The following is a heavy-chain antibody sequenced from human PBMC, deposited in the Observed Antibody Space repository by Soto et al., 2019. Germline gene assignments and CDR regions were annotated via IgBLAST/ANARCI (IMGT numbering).Heavy chain of an antibody. D-gene: IGHD2-2*01. CDR1: GYTFTSYY. CDR2: INPSGGST. J-gene: IGHJ3*02. V-gene: IGHV1-46*03. CDR3: AKTQGVVPASPDAFDI. Sequence: ASVKVSCKASGYTFTSYYMHWVRQAPGQGLEWMGIINPSGGSTSYAQKFQGRVTMTRDTSTSTVYMELSSLRSEDTAVYYCAKTQGVVPASPDAFDIWGQGTMVTVSS.